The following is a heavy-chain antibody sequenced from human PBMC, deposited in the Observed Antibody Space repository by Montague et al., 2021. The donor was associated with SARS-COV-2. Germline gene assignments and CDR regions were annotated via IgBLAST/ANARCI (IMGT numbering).Heavy chain of an antibody. CDR3: ARVRHSYGYLSAFDI. V-gene: IGHV3-11*01. D-gene: IGHD5-18*01. CDR1: VFTFSDYY. Sequence: SLRLSCAASVFTFSDYYMSWIRQAPGKGLEWVSYISSSGSTIYYADSVKGRLTISRDNAKNSLYLQMNSLRAEDTAVYYCARVRHSYGYLSAFDIWGQGTMVTVSS. J-gene: IGHJ3*02. CDR2: ISSSGSTI.